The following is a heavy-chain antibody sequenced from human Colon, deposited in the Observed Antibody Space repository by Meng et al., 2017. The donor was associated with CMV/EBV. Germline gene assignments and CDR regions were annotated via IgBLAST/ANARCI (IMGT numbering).Heavy chain of an antibody. V-gene: IGHV3-7*01. Sequence: GGFLRLSCAASGFTFGSYWMSWVRQAPGKGLEGVANIKQDGSEKSCVDSVKGRFTISRDNDKNSLYLQMNSLRAEDTAVYYCARVHSSSFRFYSYYYGMDVWGQGTTVTVSS. J-gene: IGHJ6*02. CDR3: ARVHSSSFRFYSYYYGMDV. CDR2: IKQDGSEK. CDR1: GFTFGSYW. D-gene: IGHD6-6*01.